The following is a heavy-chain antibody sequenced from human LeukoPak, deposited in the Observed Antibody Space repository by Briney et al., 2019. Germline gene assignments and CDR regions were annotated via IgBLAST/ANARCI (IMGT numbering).Heavy chain of an antibody. J-gene: IGHJ4*02. CDR1: GGSFSGYY. Sequence: SETLSLTCTVYGGSFSGYYWSWIRQPPGKGLEWIGEINHSGSTNYNPSLKSRVTISVDTSKNQFSLKLSSVTAADTAVYYCARFPNCSSTSCYTFDYWGQGTLVTVSS. CDR2: INHSGST. V-gene: IGHV4-34*01. CDR3: ARFPNCSSTSCYTFDY. D-gene: IGHD2-2*01.